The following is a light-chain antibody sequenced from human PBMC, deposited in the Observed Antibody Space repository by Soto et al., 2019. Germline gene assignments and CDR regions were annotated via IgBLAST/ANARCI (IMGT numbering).Light chain of an antibody. V-gene: IGKV3-15*01. Sequence: EIVMTQSPATLSVSPGERATFPCRSSQSVSSNLAWYQQKPGQAPRLLIYGASTRATGIPARFSGSGSGTEFTLTISSLQSEDFAVYYCQQYNNWPPITFGQGTRLEIK. J-gene: IGKJ5*01. CDR1: QSVSSN. CDR3: QQYNNWPPIT. CDR2: GAS.